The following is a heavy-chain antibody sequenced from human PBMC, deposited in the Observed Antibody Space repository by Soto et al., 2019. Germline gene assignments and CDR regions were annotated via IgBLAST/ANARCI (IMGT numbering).Heavy chain of an antibody. CDR3: ARGIAAAGIDS. D-gene: IGHD6-13*01. V-gene: IGHV3-64*01. CDR2: ISSNGGST. CDR1: GFTFSSYA. J-gene: IGHJ4*02. Sequence: PGGSLILSCAASGFTFSSYAMHWVRQAPGKGLEYVSAISSNGGSTYYANSVKGRFTISRDNSKNTLYLQMGSLRAEDMAVYYCARGIAAAGIDSWGQGTLVTVSS.